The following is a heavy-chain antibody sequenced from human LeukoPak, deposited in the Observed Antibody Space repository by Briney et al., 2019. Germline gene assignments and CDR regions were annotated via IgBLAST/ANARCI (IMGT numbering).Heavy chain of an antibody. D-gene: IGHD1-14*01. V-gene: IGHV1-24*01. CDR1: GYTLTELS. CDR3: ATVNGLGRNYYYMDV. Sequence: ASVKVSCKVSGYTLTELSMHWVRQAPGKGLEWMGGFDPEDGETIYAQKFQGRVTMTEDTSTDTAYMELSSLRSEDTAVYYCATVNGLGRNYYYMDVWGKGTTVTVSS. J-gene: IGHJ6*03. CDR2: FDPEDGET.